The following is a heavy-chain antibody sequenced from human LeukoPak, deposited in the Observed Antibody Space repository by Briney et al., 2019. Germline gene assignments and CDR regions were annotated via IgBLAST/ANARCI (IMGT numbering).Heavy chain of an antibody. CDR1: GGSMISYY. CDR2: IYYNGST. J-gene: IGHJ6*03. CDR3: ARTFWDYDYFYYYMDV. V-gene: IGHV4-59*08. D-gene: IGHD3/OR15-3a*01. Sequence: SETLSLTCALSGGSMISYYWRWIRQSPGRGLEWLGYIYYNGSTNYNPSFKSRVSISVDTSKNEFSLKLRSVTAADTALYYCARTFWDYDYFYYYMDVWGKGTTVTVS.